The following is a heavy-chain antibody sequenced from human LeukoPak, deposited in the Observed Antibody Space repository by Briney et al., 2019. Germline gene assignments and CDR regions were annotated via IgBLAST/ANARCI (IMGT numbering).Heavy chain of an antibody. CDR2: IKQDGSEK. J-gene: IGHJ4*02. CDR3: AREVYGDNYFDY. D-gene: IGHD4-17*01. CDR1: GFTFNRNW. V-gene: IGHV3-7*05. Sequence: PGGSLGLSCAASGFTFNRNWMSWVRQAPGKGLEWVANIKQDGSEKYYVDSVKGRFTISRDNAKNSLYLQMNSLRAEDTAVYYCAREVYGDNYFDYWGQGTLVTVSS.